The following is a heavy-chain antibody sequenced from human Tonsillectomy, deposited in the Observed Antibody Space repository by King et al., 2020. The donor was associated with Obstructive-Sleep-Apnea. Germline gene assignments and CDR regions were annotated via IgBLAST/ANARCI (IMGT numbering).Heavy chain of an antibody. Sequence: QLQESGPGLVKPSETLSLTCTVSGYSISSGYYWGWIRQPPGKGLEWIGSIYHSGSTYYNPSLKSRVTISVDTSKNQFSLKLSSVTAAATAVYYCARGYGGSGIEVWFDPWGQGTLVTVSS. CDR2: IYHSGST. CDR1: GYSISSGYY. D-gene: IGHD3-10*01. J-gene: IGHJ5*02. CDR3: ARGYGGSGIEVWFDP. V-gene: IGHV4-38-2*02.